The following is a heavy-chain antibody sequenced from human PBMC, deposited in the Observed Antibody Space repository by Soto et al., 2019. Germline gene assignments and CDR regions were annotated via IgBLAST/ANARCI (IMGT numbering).Heavy chain of an antibody. D-gene: IGHD4-17*01. CDR3: ARGVTTVTTIDY. Sequence: QLQLQESGSGLVKPSQTLSLTCAVSGGSISSGGYSWSWIRQPPGKGLEWIGYIYHSGSTYFNPSHKCRVTISVDRSKNQFSLKLSSVTAADTAVYYCARGVTTVTTIDYWGQGTLVTVSS. CDR1: GGSISSGGYS. CDR2: IYHSGST. J-gene: IGHJ4*02. V-gene: IGHV4-30-2*01.